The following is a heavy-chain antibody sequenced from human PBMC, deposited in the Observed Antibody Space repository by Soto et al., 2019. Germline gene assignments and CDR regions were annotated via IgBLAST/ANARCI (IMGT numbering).Heavy chain of an antibody. J-gene: IGHJ6*02. CDR3: AQDASYYSLWSGYYPSRNGMDV. CDR2: IWYDGSKK. D-gene: IGHD3-3*01. V-gene: IGHV3-33*06. CDR1: GFTFSSFG. Sequence: QVQVVESGGGVVQPGRSLRLSCAASGFTFSSFGMHWVRQAPGKGLEWVSLIWYDGSKKSYGDSVKGRFTISRDNSRKTVSLQMNDLRADDTAVYYGAQDASYYSLWSGYYPSRNGMDVWGQGTTVTVSS.